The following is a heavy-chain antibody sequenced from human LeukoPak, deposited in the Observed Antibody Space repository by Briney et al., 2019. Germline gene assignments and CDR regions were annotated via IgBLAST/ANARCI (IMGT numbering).Heavy chain of an antibody. V-gene: IGHV3-7*01. CDR3: ATGYSSGWYDY. CDR2: IKQDGSEE. D-gene: IGHD6-19*01. J-gene: IGHJ4*02. CDR1: GFTFSSYW. Sequence: GGSLRLSCAASGFTFSSYWMSWVRQAPGKGLEWVANIKQDGSEEYYVDSVKGRFTISRDNAKNSLYLQMNSLRAEDTAVYYCATGYSSGWYDYWGQGTLVTVSS.